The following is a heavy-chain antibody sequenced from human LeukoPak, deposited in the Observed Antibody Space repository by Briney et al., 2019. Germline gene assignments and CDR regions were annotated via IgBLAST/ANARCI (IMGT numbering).Heavy chain of an antibody. J-gene: IGHJ4*02. D-gene: IGHD1-14*01. CDR2: FGPTGTDR. V-gene: IGHV3-21*01. Sequence: GGSLRLCCAAFGLTFSSCGFNWVRQAPGKGLEWFSSFGPTGTDRYYADSVRCRFTITRDNAKNSMYLQMDSLRDEDTAVYYCATETIGRHYDYWGQGTLLTVSS. CDR3: ATETIGRHYDY. CDR1: GLTFSSCG.